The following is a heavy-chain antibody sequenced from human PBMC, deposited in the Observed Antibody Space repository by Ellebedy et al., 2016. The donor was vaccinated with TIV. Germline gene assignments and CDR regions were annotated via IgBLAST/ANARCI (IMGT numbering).Heavy chain of an antibody. V-gene: IGHV1-18*01. Sequence: ASVKVSCXASDYTFTNYGISWVRQAPGQGLEWMGWISAYNSNTNYAQKFQGRVTMTTDTSTSTAYMELRSLRSDDTAVYYCARDLEVGLATAGTEFDYWGQGTLVTVSS. CDR1: DYTFTNYG. CDR3: ARDLEVGLATAGTEFDY. J-gene: IGHJ4*02. CDR2: ISAYNSNT. D-gene: IGHD6-13*01.